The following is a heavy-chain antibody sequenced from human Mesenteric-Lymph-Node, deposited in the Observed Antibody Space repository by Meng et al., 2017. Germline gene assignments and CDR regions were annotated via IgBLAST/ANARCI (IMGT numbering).Heavy chain of an antibody. D-gene: IGHD6-19*01. Sequence: GESLKISCAASGFTFSSYAMSWVRQAPGKGLEWVSAISGSGGSTYYADSVKSRFTISRDNSKNTRYLQMNSLRAEDTAVYYCEKGAGWYPVYYFDHWGQGTLVTVSS. CDR1: GFTFSSYA. CDR2: ISGSGGST. J-gene: IGHJ4*02. V-gene: IGHV3-23*01. CDR3: EKGAGWYPVYYFDH.